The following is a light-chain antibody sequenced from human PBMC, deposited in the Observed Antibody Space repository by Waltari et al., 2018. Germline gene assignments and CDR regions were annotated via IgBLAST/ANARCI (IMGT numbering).Light chain of an antibody. CDR2: DVS. CDR1: SRDVGGYNY. V-gene: IGLV2-14*03. CDR3: SSYTSSSTLV. J-gene: IGLJ3*02. Sequence: QSALTQPASVSGPPGQSITISCTGTSRDVGGYNYLSWYQQHPGKAPKLMIYDVSNRPSGVSNRFSGSKSGNTASLTISGLQAEDEADYYCSSYTSSSTLVFGGGTKLTVL.